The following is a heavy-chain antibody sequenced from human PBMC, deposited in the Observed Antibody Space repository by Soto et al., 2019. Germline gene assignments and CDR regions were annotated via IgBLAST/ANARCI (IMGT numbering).Heavy chain of an antibody. V-gene: IGHV3-11*01. CDR2: ISSSGSTI. Sequence: PGGSLRLSCAASGFTFSDYYMSWIRQAPGKGLEWVSYISSSGSTIYYADSVKGRFTISRDNAKNSLYLQMNSLRAEDTAVYYCARDYGSGKKARVFGYYYMDVWGKGTTVTVSS. CDR3: ARDYGSGKKARVFGYYYMDV. D-gene: IGHD3-10*01. J-gene: IGHJ6*03. CDR1: GFTFSDYY.